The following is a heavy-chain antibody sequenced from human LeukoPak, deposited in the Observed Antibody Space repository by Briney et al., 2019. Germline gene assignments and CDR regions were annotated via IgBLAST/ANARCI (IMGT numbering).Heavy chain of an antibody. D-gene: IGHD6-13*01. CDR3: ARESSWYGGDHSYDY. CDR1: GFTFSSYS. CDR2: ISSSGSTI. V-gene: IGHV3-48*04. J-gene: IGHJ4*02. Sequence: GGSLRLSCAASGFTFSSYSMNWVRQAPGKGLEWVSYISSSGSTIYYADSVKGRFTISRDNAKNSLYLQMNSLRAEDTAVYYCARESSWYGGDHSYDYWGQGTLVTVSS.